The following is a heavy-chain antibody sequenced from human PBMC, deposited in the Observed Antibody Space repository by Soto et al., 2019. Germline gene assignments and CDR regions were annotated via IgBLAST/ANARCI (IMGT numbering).Heavy chain of an antibody. D-gene: IGHD6-13*01. CDR3: ARDVYSGYVMDV. CDR1: GFTFSNYG. J-gene: IGHJ6*02. Sequence: QVQLVESGGGVVQPGRSLRLSCAASGFTFSNYGIHWVRQAPGKGLEWVAVIRYDGTNEYYADSVKGRFTISRDNSKNMLYLKINSLRAEDTAVYYCARDVYSGYVMDVWGQGTTVTVSS. V-gene: IGHV3-33*01. CDR2: IRYDGTNE.